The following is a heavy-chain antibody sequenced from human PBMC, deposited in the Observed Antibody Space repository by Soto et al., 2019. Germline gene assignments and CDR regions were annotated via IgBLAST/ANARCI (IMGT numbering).Heavy chain of an antibody. CDR2: ISYDGSNK. Sequence: QVQLVESGGGVVQPGRSLRLSCAASGFTFSSYAMHWVRQAPGKGLEWVAVISYDGSNKYYADSVKGRFTISRDNSKNTLYLQMNSLRAEDTAVYYCARDQIVVVSAAQIYYYYYGMDVWGQGTTVTVSS. CDR1: GFTFSSYA. V-gene: IGHV3-30-3*01. CDR3: ARDQIVVVSAAQIYYYYYGMDV. D-gene: IGHD2-2*01. J-gene: IGHJ6*02.